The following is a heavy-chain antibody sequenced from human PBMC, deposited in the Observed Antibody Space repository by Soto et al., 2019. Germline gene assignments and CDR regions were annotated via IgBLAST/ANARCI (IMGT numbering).Heavy chain of an antibody. Sequence: ASVKVSCKASGYTFTGYYMHWVRQAPGQGLEWMGWINPNSGGTNYAQKFQGWVTMTRDTSISTAYMELSRLRSDDTAVHYCARDPSPYYYDSSGYYRGYYYYGMDVWGQGTTVTVSS. V-gene: IGHV1-2*04. D-gene: IGHD3-22*01. CDR2: INPNSGGT. CDR1: GYTFTGYY. J-gene: IGHJ6*02. CDR3: ARDPSPYYYDSSGYYRGYYYYGMDV.